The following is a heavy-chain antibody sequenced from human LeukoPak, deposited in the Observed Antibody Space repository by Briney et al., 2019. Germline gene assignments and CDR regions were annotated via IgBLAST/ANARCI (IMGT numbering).Heavy chain of an antibody. Sequence: PSETLSLTCTVSGGSISSYYWGWVRQPPREGLGWVGYIYYSGSTNYNPSLKSRVTISVDTSKNQFSLKLSSVTAADTAVYYCASSGTMVRGVIISWGQGTLVTVSS. J-gene: IGHJ5*02. V-gene: IGHV4-59*01. CDR2: IYYSGST. D-gene: IGHD3-10*01. CDR1: GGSISSYY. CDR3: ASSGTMVRGVIIS.